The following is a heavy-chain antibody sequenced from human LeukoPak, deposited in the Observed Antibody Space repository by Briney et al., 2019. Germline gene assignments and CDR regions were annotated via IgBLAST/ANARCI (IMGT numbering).Heavy chain of an antibody. Sequence: ASVKVSCKASGGTFSSYAISWVRQAPGQGLEWMGRIIPILGIANYAQKFQGRVTITADKSTSTAYMELSSLRSEDTAVYYCARDPFIAAAGFDAFDIWGQGTMVTASS. D-gene: IGHD6-13*01. CDR1: GGTFSSYA. J-gene: IGHJ3*02. CDR3: ARDPFIAAAGFDAFDI. CDR2: IIPILGIA. V-gene: IGHV1-69*04.